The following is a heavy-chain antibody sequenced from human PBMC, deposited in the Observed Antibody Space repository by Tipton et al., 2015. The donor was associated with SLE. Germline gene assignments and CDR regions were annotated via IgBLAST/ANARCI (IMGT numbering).Heavy chain of an antibody. D-gene: IGHD1-26*01. J-gene: IGHJ6*02. Sequence: QLVQSGAEVKKPGASVKVSCKASGYTFTSYDINWVRQATGQGLEWMGWMNPNSGNTGYAQKFQGRVTITADESTSTAYMELSSLRSEDTAVYYCARRSGTWGDYYYYGMDVWGQGTTVTVSS. V-gene: IGHV1-8*01. CDR1: GYTFTSYD. CDR3: ARRSGTWGDYYYYGMDV. CDR2: MNPNSGNT.